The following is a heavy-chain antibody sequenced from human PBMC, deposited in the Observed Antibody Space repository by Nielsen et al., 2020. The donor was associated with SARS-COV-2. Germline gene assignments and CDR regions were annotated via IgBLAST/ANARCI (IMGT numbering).Heavy chain of an antibody. CDR2: IYHDGGNK. CDR3: ARGGGGMDV. D-gene: IGHD3-16*01. Sequence: GESLKISCAASGFIFSSYAMHWVRQAPGKGLEWVAVIYHDGGNKYYGDAVKGRFTISRDNSKNTLYLQMNSLRAEDTAVYYCARGGGGMDVWGQGTTVTVSS. V-gene: IGHV3-33*01. J-gene: IGHJ6*02. CDR1: GFIFSSYA.